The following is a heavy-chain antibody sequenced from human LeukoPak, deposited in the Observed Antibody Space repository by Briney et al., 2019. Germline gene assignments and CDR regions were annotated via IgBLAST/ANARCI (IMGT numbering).Heavy chain of an antibody. Sequence: VASVKVSCKASGGTFSSYAISWVRQAPGQGLEWMGGIIPIFGTANYAQKFQGRVTITADKSTSTAYMELSRLTSDDTAVYYCAREGRQGTGGWYYFDYWGQGTLVTVSS. J-gene: IGHJ4*02. CDR3: AREGRQGTGGWYYFDY. V-gene: IGHV1-69*06. CDR2: IIPIFGTA. CDR1: GGTFSSYA. D-gene: IGHD2-8*02.